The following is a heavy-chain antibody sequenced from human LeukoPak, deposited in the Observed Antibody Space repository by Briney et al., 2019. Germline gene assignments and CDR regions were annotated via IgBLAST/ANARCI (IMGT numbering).Heavy chain of an antibody. CDR2: ISWNSGSI. CDR1: GFTFDDYA. Sequence: PGRSLRLSCAASGFTFDDYAMHWVRQAPGKGLEWVSGISWNSGSIGYVDSVKGRFTISRDNAKNSLYLQMNSLRAEDTALYYCAKTAQYSSGWYPYYFDYWGQGTLVTVSS. D-gene: IGHD6-19*01. J-gene: IGHJ4*02. V-gene: IGHV3-9*01. CDR3: AKTAQYSSGWYPYYFDY.